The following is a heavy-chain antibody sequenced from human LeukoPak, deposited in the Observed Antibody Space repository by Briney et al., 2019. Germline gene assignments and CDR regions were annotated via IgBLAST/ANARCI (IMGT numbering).Heavy chain of an antibody. CDR3: ARERAITMVRGVLDY. V-gene: IGHV4-59*10. Sequence: SETLSLTCAVYGGSFSGYYWSWIRQPPGKGLEWIGRIYTSGSTNYNPSLKSRVTMSVDTSKNQFSLKLSSVTAADTAVYYCARERAITMVRGVLDYWGQRTLVTVSS. CDR2: IYTSGST. D-gene: IGHD3-10*01. J-gene: IGHJ4*02. CDR1: GGSFSGYY.